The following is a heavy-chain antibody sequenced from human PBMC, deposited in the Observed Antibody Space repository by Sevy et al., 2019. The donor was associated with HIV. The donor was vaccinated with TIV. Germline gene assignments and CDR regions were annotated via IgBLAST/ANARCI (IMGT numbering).Heavy chain of an antibody. CDR3: AGENAWGRGYS. CDR2: IYYNGHI. CDR1: GGSITSLY. D-gene: IGHD1-26*01. Sequence: TLSLTCTVSGGSITSLYWNWIQQPPGKGLEWIANIYYNGHINYNPSLKSRVTLSLDTSKNQFSLRLSSVTAADTAMYYCAGENAWGRGYSWGQGTLITVSS. J-gene: IGHJ4*02. V-gene: IGHV4-59*08.